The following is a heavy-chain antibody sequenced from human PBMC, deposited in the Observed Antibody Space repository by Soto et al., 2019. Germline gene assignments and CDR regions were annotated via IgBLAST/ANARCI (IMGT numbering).Heavy chain of an antibody. D-gene: IGHD1-1*01. CDR1: GFTFDSCG. Sequence: GGSLRLSCVASGFTFDSCGMNWVRQAPGKGLEWVAGVSPHAANTYYADSVRGRFIIPRDDSRKTVSLDMNSLRGEDSAVYYCPTEGAKPTWNFDFWGQGTVVTVSS. V-gene: IGHV3-23*01. CDR2: VSPHAANT. J-gene: IGHJ4*02. CDR3: PTEGAKPTWNFDF.